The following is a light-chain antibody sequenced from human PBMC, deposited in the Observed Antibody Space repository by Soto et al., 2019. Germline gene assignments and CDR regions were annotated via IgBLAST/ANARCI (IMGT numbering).Light chain of an antibody. Sequence: QSVLRQPPSVSGAPGQRVTISCTGSSSNIGAGYDVHWYQQLPGTAPKLLIYSNNNRPSGVPDRFSGSKSGTSASLAITGLQAEDEADYYCQSFDSSLSGWVFGGGTKVTVL. J-gene: IGLJ3*02. CDR3: QSFDSSLSGWV. CDR2: SNN. CDR1: SSNIGAGYD. V-gene: IGLV1-40*01.